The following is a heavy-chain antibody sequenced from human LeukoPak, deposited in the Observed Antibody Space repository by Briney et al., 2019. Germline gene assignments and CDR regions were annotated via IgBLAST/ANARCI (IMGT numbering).Heavy chain of an antibody. Sequence: GGSLRLSCAASGFTFSSYAMHWVRQAPGKGLEWVSAISGSGGSTYYADSVKGRFTISRDNSKNTLYLQMNSLRAEDTAVYCCAKCHYCYDSSGYYYFDYWGQGTLVTVSS. V-gene: IGHV3-23*01. J-gene: IGHJ4*02. CDR1: GFTFSSYA. CDR2: ISGSGGST. CDR3: AKCHYCYDSSGYYYFDY. D-gene: IGHD3-22*01.